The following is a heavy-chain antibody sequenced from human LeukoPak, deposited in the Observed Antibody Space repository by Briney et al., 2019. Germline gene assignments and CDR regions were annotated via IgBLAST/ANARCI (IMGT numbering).Heavy chain of an antibody. CDR2: ISAYNGNT. Sequence: ASVKVSCKASGGTFSSYAISWVRQAPGQGLEWMGWISAYNGNTNYAQKLQGRVTMTTDTSTSTAYMELRSLRSDDTAVYYCARENCSGGSCYSGHYYYGMDVWGQGTTATVS. D-gene: IGHD2-15*01. CDR1: GGTFSSYA. CDR3: ARENCSGGSCYSGHYYYGMDV. J-gene: IGHJ6*02. V-gene: IGHV1-18*01.